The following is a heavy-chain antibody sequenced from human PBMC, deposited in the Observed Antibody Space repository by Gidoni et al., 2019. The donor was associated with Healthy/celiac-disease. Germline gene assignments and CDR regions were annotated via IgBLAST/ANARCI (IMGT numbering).Heavy chain of an antibody. CDR2: IRSKANSYAT. CDR3: TRRGLQGSYYYDGMDV. V-gene: IGHV3-73*01. Sequence: VQLVASGGGLVQPGGSLSLSCAASGFTFSGSAMPWVRQASGQGLEWCGRIRSKANSYATAYAASVKGRFTISRDDSKNTAYLKMNSLKTEDTAVDYCTRRGLQGSYYYDGMDVWGQGTTVTVSS. D-gene: IGHD4-4*01. CDR1: GFTFSGSA. J-gene: IGHJ6*02.